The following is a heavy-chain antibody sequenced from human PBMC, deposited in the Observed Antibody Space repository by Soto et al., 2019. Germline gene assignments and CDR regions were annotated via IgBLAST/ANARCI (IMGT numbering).Heavy chain of an antibody. D-gene: IGHD4-17*01. Sequence: SETLSLTCAVYGGSFSGYYWSWIRQPPGKGLEWIGEINHSGSTNYNPSLKSRVTISVDTSKNQFSLKLSSVTAADTAVYYCARALNYGGNSGGVVWFDPWGQGTLVTVSS. CDR1: GGSFSGYY. V-gene: IGHV4-34*01. CDR3: ARALNYGGNSGGVVWFDP. CDR2: INHSGST. J-gene: IGHJ5*02.